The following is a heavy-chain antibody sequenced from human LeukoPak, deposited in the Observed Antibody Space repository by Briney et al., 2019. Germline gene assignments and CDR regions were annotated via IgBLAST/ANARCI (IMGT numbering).Heavy chain of an antibody. V-gene: IGHV4-4*07. Sequence: SETLSLTCTVSGGSISSNYWSWIRQPAGKGLEWIGRVHTSGESNYHPSLKTRVTMSVDTSKNQFSLKVTSVTAADTAVYYCARHRSDGSYPLDSWGQGALVTVSS. J-gene: IGHJ4*02. CDR1: GGSISSNY. CDR3: ARHRSDGSYPLDS. D-gene: IGHD5-24*01. CDR2: VHTSGES.